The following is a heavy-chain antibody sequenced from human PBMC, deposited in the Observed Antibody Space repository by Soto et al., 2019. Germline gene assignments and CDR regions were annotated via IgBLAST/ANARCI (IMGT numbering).Heavy chain of an antibody. D-gene: IGHD1-26*01. CDR3: ARDAPYSGSFFQH. CDR1: GGSISSGGYS. Sequence: PSETLSLTCAVSGGSISSGGYSWCWIRPPPGKGLEWIGYIYHSGSTYYNPSLKSRVTISVDRSKNQFSLKLSSVTAADTAVYYCARDAPYSGSFFQHWGQGTLVTVSS. J-gene: IGHJ1*01. CDR2: IYHSGST. V-gene: IGHV4-30-2*01.